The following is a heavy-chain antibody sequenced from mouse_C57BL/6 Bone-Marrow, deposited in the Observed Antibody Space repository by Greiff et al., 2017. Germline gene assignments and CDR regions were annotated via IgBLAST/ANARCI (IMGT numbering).Heavy chain of an antibody. J-gene: IGHJ4*01. CDR2: INPSDSDT. CDR1: GYTFTSYW. Sequence: QVQLQQPGAELVKPGASVKVSCKASGYTFTSYWMHWVKQRPGQGLEWIGRINPSDSDTNYNQKFKGKATLTVDKSSSTAYMQLSSLTSEDSAVYYCAMREYAKGYYAMGYWGQGTSVTVSS. CDR3: AMREYAKGYYAMGY. D-gene: IGHD5-1*01. V-gene: IGHV1-74*01.